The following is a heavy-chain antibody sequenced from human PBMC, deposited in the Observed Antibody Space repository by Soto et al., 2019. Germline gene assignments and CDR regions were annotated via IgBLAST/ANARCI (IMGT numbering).Heavy chain of an antibody. CDR1: GGSISSGDYY. CDR2: IYYSGST. CDR3: ARDSAAAIAGDYYGMDV. D-gene: IGHD2-2*02. V-gene: IGHV4-30-4*02. Sequence: SETLSLTCTVSGGSISSGDYYWSWIRQPPGKGLEWIGYIYYSGSTYYNPSLKSRVTISVDTSKNHFSLKLSSVTAADTAVYYCARDSAAAIAGDYYGMDVWGQGTTVTVSS. J-gene: IGHJ6*02.